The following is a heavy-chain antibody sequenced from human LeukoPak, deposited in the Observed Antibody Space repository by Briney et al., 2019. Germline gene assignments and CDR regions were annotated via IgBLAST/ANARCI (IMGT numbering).Heavy chain of an antibody. Sequence: PSETLSLTCTVSGGSISSSSYYWGWIRQPAGKGLEWIGRIYTYESPNYNPSLKSRVTISVDTSKNQFSLKLSSVTAADTAVYYCASAPIDRHYYDSSGYYPHWGQGTLVTVSS. CDR1: GGSISSSSYY. CDR3: ASAPIDRHYYDSSGYYPH. D-gene: IGHD3-22*01. J-gene: IGHJ4*02. CDR2: IYTYESP. V-gene: IGHV4-61*02.